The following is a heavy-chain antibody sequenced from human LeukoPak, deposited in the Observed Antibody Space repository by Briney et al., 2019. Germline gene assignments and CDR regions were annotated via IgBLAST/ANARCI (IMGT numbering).Heavy chain of an antibody. CDR3: ARGGYGGGGVIVNFDY. CDR1: GYTFTSYD. J-gene: IGHJ4*02. V-gene: IGHV1-8*01. CDR2: MNPNSGNT. Sequence: ASVKVSCKASGYTFTSYDINWVRQATGQGLEWMGWMNPNSGNTGYAQKFQGRVTMTRNTSISTAYMELGSLRSEDTAVYYCARGGYGGGGVIVNFDYWGQGTLVTVSS. D-gene: IGHD3-16*02.